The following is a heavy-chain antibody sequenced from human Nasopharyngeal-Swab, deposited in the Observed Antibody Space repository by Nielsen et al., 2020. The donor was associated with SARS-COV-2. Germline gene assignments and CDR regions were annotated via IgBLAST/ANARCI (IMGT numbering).Heavy chain of an antibody. D-gene: IGHD5-18*01. J-gene: IGHJ3*02. CDR3: VRDGALIQLWLLPHALDI. CDR2: IIISGSIA. V-gene: IGHV3-48*04. CDR1: GFTFGSYT. Sequence: GGSLRLSCEASGFTFGSYTMNWVRQAPGKWLEWVSFIIISGSIAYYADSVKGRFTISRDNANNSLYLQMNSLRADDTAVYYCVRDGALIQLWLLPHALDIWGQGTLVNVSS.